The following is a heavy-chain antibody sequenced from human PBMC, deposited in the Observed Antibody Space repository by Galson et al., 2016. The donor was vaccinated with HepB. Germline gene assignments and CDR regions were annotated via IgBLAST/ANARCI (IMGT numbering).Heavy chain of an antibody. CDR3: ARDFTTTVTLTSWFDP. CDR2: TYYRSGWFD. D-gene: IGHD4-17*01. V-gene: IGHV6-1*01. J-gene: IGHJ5*02. CDR1: GDSVSSNTAA. Sequence: CAISGDSVSSNTAAWNWLRQSPSRGLEWLGRTYYRSGWFDDYDVSVKGRITIIPDTSKNQFSLQLNSVTPEDTAVYYCARDFTTTVTLTSWFDPWGQGTLVTVSS.